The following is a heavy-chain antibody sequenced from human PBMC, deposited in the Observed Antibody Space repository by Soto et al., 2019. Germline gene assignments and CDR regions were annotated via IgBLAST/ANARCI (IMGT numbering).Heavy chain of an antibody. CDR1: GGSISSSSYS. CDR3: ASLAGYCISSSCYGHYAIDV. V-gene: IGHV4-39*01. D-gene: IGHD2-2*01. J-gene: IGHJ6*02. Sequence: SETLSLTCTVSGGSISSSSYSWGWIRQPPGKGLEWIVTIYSGSTYYDPSLKSRVTISVDTSKNHFSLHFSSVPAADTAVYYCASLAGYCISSSCYGHYAIDVWGQGTTVTVSS. CDR2: IYSGST.